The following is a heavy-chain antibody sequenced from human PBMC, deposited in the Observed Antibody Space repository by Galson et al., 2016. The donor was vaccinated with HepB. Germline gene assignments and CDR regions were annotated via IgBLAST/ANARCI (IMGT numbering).Heavy chain of an antibody. CDR1: WFSLTTRGMC. D-gene: IGHD4-23*01. J-gene: IGHJ4*02. CDR3: ARFDFGGNFLDY. Sequence: PALVKPTQTLTLTCTFTWFSLTTRGMCVSWIRQPPGKALEWLALIDWDGDQYYTTSLKTRLTISKDTSKNQVLLTMTNMDPVDTATYYCARFDFGGNFLDYWGQGTLVTVSS. CDR2: IDWDGDQ. V-gene: IGHV2-70*01.